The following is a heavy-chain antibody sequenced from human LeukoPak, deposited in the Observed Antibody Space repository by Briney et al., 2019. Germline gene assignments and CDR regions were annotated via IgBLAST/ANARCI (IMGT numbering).Heavy chain of an antibody. CDR1: GFTFSIYA. CDR3: AKDLDFTTYGYYFDC. V-gene: IGHV3-23*01. CDR2: IGAGGPFT. Sequence: GGSLRLSRTASGFTFSIYAMIWVPQAPGKGLEWCSCIGAGGPFTYYADHVKSRFTITHVNSRNLPYLQMDNLRAHDTVVYYCAKDLDFTTYGYYFDCWGQGTLVTVSS. J-gene: IGHJ4*02. D-gene: IGHD4-17*01.